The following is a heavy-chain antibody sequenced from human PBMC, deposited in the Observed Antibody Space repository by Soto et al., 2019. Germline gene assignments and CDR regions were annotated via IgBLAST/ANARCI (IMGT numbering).Heavy chain of an antibody. CDR1: GYTFTSYG. CDR2: ISAYNGNT. D-gene: IGHD3-3*01. Sequence: QVQLVQSGAEVKKPGASVKVSCKASGYTFTSYGISWVRQAPGQGLEWMGWISAYNGNTNYAQKLQGRVTMTTDTSTSTAYMELRSLRADDTAVYYCARDRVAPLRFLEWSPFDYWGQGTLVTVSS. J-gene: IGHJ4*02. CDR3: ARDRVAPLRFLEWSPFDY. V-gene: IGHV1-18*04.